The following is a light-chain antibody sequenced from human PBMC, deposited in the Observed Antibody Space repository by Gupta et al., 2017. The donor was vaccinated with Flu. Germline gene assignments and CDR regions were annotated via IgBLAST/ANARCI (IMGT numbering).Light chain of an antibody. CDR3: QEYSNYLYT. Sequence: DIQMTKSPSILSASVGDRVTITCRASQTINNWLAWYQQKPGKAPKLLIFKASSLEFGVPSRFSGSGSGTEFTLTISSLQPDDFATYYCQEYSNYLYTFGQGTKLEIK. J-gene: IGKJ2*01. CDR1: QTINNW. V-gene: IGKV1-5*03. CDR2: KAS.